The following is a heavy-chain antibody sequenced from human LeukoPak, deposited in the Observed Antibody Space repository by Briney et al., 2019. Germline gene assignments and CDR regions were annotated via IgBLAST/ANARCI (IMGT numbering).Heavy chain of an antibody. CDR1: SGSFSGYY. V-gene: IGHV4-34*01. D-gene: IGHD3-22*01. J-gene: IGHJ6*03. CDR3: ARVRDDSSGYYSTYYYYYMDV. CDR2: INHSGST. Sequence: PSETLSLTCAVYSGSFSGYYWSWIRQPPGKGLEWIGEINHSGSTNYNPSLKSRVTISVDTSKNQFPLKLSSVTAADTAVYYCARVRDDSSGYYSTYYYYYMDVWGKGTTVTVSS.